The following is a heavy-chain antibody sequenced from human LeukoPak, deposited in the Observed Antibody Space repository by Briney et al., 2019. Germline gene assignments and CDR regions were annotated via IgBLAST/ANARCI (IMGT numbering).Heavy chain of an antibody. J-gene: IGHJ4*02. CDR3: AGSSSWY. Sequence: GGSLRLSCAASGFTFSSYGMHWVRQAPGKGLEWVAVISYDGSNKYYADSVKGRFTISRDNSKNTLYLQMNSLRAEDTAVYYRAGSSSWYWGQGTLVTVSS. V-gene: IGHV3-30*19. D-gene: IGHD6-13*01. CDR2: ISYDGSNK. CDR1: GFTFSSYG.